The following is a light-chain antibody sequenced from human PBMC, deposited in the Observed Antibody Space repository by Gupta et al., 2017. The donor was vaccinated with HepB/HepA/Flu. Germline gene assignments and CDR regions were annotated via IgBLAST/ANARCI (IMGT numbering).Light chain of an antibody. V-gene: IGLV1-40*01. J-gene: IGLJ2*01. CDR1: SSNIGAGYD. Sequence: QSLLTQPPSVSAAPGQRVTISCTGSSSNIGAGYDVHWYQQLPGTAPKLLIYGNSNRPSGVPDRFSGSKSGTSASLAITGLQAEDEADYYCQSYDSSLSVVFGGGTKLTVL. CDR3: QSYDSSLSVV. CDR2: GNS.